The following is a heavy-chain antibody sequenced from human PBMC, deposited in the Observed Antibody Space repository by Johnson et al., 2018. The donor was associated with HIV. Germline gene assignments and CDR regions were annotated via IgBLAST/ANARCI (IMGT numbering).Heavy chain of an antibody. D-gene: IGHD5-12*01. Sequence: VQLVESGGGLVQPGGSLRLSCAASGFTFSSYDMHWVRQATGKGLEWVSAIGTAGDTYYPGSVKGRFTISRENAKNSLYLQMNSLRAEDTALYYCARLRGYSGYDSFDIWGQGTMVTVSS. CDR1: GFTFSSYD. CDR3: ARLRGYSGYDSFDI. J-gene: IGHJ3*02. V-gene: IGHV3-13*01. CDR2: IGTAGDT.